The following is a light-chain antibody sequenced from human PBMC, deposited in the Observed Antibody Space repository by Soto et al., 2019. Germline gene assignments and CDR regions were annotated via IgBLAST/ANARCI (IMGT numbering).Light chain of an antibody. CDR1: SSNIANNY. V-gene: IGLV1-51*01. CDR3: GTWDSSLSAVV. Sequence: QSVLTQPPSVSAAPGQKVTISCSGSSSNIANNYVSWYRQLPGTAPKLLIYDNNKRPSGIPDRFSGSKSGTSATLGITGLQTGDEADYYCGTWDSSLSAVVFGGGTKLTVL. J-gene: IGLJ2*01. CDR2: DNN.